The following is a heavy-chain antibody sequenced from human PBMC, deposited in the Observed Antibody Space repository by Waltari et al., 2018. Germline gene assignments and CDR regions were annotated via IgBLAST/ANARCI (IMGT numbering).Heavy chain of an antibody. CDR1: GHTSTTYG. Sequence: QFQLFQSGPELKKPGSSVKVSSKPVGHTSTTYGVSWVRQATDTGLEWMGWWSGYNRDTKYAGKFEDRGIMTKYTATSMVYSELRRLGSDDTAVYLCARRSNRGDALDLWGQGTLVTV. CDR3: ARRSNRGDALDL. CDR2: WSGYNRDT. D-gene: IGHD7-27*01. J-gene: IGHJ3*01. V-gene: IGHV1-18*01.